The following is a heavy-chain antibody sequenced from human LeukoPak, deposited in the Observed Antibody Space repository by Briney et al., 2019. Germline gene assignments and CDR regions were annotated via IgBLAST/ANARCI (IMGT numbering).Heavy chain of an antibody. CDR2: ISADIGST. D-gene: IGHD2-21*01. Sequence: ASVKVSCKASGYTFVDYGISWVRQAPGQGLEWMGWISADIGSTNYAQKFQGRVTMTRDRSTSTGYMELTSLTSDDTAVYYCARDRLGYCGYGSCLLFDNWGQGTLVTVSS. V-gene: IGHV1-18*01. CDR3: ARDRLGYCGYGSCLLFDN. CDR1: GYTFVDYG. J-gene: IGHJ4*02.